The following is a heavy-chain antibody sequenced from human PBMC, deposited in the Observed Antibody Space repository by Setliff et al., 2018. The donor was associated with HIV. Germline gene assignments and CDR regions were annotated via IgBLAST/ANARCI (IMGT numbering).Heavy chain of an antibody. V-gene: IGHV1-3*01. CDR2: INAGNGNT. J-gene: IGHJ5*02. D-gene: IGHD2-2*01. CDR1: GYTFTNYA. Sequence: ASVKVSCKASGYTFTNYAMHWVRQAPGQGLEWMGWINAGNGNTKYSQKFQGRVTITRDTSASTAYMELSSLTSEDTAVYYCARGDVVVPAAIVVDWFDPWGQGTLVTVSS. CDR3: ARGDVVVPAAIVVDWFDP.